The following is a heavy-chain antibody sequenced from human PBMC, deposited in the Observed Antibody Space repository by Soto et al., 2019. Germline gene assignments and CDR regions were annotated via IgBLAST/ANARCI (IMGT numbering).Heavy chain of an antibody. D-gene: IGHD1-26*01. Sequence: ASVKVSCKASGYTFTAYYVHWVRQAPGQGLEWMGWVNPLTGDTTYAQKFEGRVTMTRDTSISTAYMELSRLRSDDTAIYYCARQQDRGIMAAGFDYWGQRTPVTVSS. J-gene: IGHJ4*02. CDR1: GYTFTAYY. V-gene: IGHV1-2*02. CDR3: ARQQDRGIMAAGFDY. CDR2: VNPLTGDT.